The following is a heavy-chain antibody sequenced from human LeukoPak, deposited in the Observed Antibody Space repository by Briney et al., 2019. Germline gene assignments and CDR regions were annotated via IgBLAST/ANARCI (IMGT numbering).Heavy chain of an antibody. CDR1: GLTVSSNY. D-gene: IGHD4-23*01. CDR3: AGGKGDY. Sequence: PGGPLRPPPAAPGLTVSSNYMTWVRQAPGEGLEWVSVIYSGGSTYYADSVKGRFTISRDNSKNTLYLQMNSLRAEDTAVYYCAGGKGDYWGQGTLVTVSS. J-gene: IGHJ4*02. CDR2: IYSGGST. V-gene: IGHV3-53*01.